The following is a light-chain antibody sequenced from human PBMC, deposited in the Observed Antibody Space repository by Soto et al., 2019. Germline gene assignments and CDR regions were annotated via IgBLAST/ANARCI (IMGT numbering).Light chain of an antibody. CDR3: QQYGSSPQT. CDR1: QNIRSN. J-gene: IGKJ1*01. V-gene: IGKV3-20*01. Sequence: ELVMTQSPGTMSLSLGERATLRCRASQNIRSNLAWYQQKPGQAPRLLSDGASSRATGIPGRFSGSGSGTDCTLTISRLEPEDFAVYYCQQYGSSPQTFGQGTKVDIK. CDR2: GAS.